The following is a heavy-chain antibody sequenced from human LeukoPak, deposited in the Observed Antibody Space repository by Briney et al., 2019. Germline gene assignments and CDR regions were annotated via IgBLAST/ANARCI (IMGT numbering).Heavy chain of an antibody. J-gene: IGHJ4*02. CDR3: ARVYSSGWYEY. CDR1: GYSFTGYY. CDR2: INPNSGGT. Sequence: ASVKVSCKASGYSFTGYYMHWVRQAPGQGLEWMGRINPNSGGTNYAQKFQGRVTMTRDTSISTAYIGLSRLRSDDTAVYFCARVYSSGWYEYWGQGTLVTVSS. D-gene: IGHD6-19*01. V-gene: IGHV1-2*06.